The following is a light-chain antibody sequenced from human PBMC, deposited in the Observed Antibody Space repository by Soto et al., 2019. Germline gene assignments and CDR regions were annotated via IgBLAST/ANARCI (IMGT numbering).Light chain of an antibody. CDR1: QSVSSSY. CDR3: QQYGSSPPT. J-gene: IGKJ1*01. Sequence: EIVLTQSPGTLSLSPGERATLSCRASQSVSSSYLAWYQQKPGQAPRLLIYGASSRATGIPDRFSGSGSGTDFTITISRLEPEDFAMYYCQQYGSSPPTFGQGTKVEIK. V-gene: IGKV3-20*01. CDR2: GAS.